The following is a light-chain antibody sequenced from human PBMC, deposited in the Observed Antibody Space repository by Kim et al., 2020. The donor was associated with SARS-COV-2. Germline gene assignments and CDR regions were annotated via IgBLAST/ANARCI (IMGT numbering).Light chain of an antibody. CDR1: SSDVGGYNY. CDR2: DVT. Sequence: GQSITISCTGRSSDVGGYNYVSWFQHHPDKAPKLMIYDVTKRPSGVSSRFSGSKSGNTASLTISGLQAEDEADYYCSSYTSTDTWVFGGGTKLTVL. J-gene: IGLJ3*02. V-gene: IGLV2-14*03. CDR3: SSYTSTDTWV.